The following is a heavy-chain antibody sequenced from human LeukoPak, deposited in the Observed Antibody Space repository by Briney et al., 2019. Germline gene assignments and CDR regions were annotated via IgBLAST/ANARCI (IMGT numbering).Heavy chain of an antibody. V-gene: IGHV1-2*02. CDR2: INPNSGGT. J-gene: IGHJ3*02. CDR1: GYTFTGYY. D-gene: IGHD3-16*02. Sequence: GASVKVSCKASGYTFTGYYMHWVRQAPGQGLEWMGWINPNSGGTNYAQKFQGRVTMTRDTSISTAYMELSRLRSDDTAVYYCARGVSSDVWGSYRINDAFDIWGQGTMVTVSS. CDR3: ARGVSSDVWGSYRINDAFDI.